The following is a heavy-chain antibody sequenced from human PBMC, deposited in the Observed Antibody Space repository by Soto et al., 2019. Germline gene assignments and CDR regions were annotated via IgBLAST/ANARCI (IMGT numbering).Heavy chain of an antibody. CDR1: GGSISSSNW. Sequence: QVQLQESGPGLVKPSGTLSLTCAVSGGSISSSNWWSLVRQPPGKGLEWIGEIYHSGSTNYNPPRKSRVTISVDKSKNQFSLKLSSVTAADTAVYYCARGTELRGGYQTVDYWGQGTLVTVSS. V-gene: IGHV4-4*02. CDR3: ARGTELRGGYQTVDY. J-gene: IGHJ4*02. CDR2: IYHSGST. D-gene: IGHD6-19*01.